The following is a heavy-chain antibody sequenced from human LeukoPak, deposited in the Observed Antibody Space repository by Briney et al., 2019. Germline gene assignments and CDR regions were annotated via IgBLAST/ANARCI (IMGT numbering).Heavy chain of an antibody. CDR3: ESLRYGYYYYYYMDV. CDR2: IYTSGST. CDR1: GGSISSGSYY. V-gene: IGHV4-61*02. D-gene: IGHD5-18*01. J-gene: IGHJ6*03. Sequence: SETLSLTCTVSGGSISSGSYYWSWSRQPAGKGLEWIGRIYTSGSTNYNPSLKSRVTISVDTSKNQFSLKLSSVTAADTAVYYCESLRYGYYYYYYMDVWGKGTTVTVSS.